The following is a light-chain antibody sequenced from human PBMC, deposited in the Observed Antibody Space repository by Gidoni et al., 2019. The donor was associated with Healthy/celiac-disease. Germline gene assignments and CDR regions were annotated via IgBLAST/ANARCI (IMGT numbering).Light chain of an antibody. CDR3: SSYTSSSTLYV. CDR2: DVS. CDR1: SSDVGGYNY. Sequence: QSALTQPASVSGSPGQSLTISCTGTSSDVGGYNYVSWYQQHPGKSPKLMIYDVSNRPSGVSILFSGSKSGNTASLTISGLQAEDEADYYCSSYTSSSTLYVFGTGTKVTVL. J-gene: IGLJ1*01. V-gene: IGLV2-14*03.